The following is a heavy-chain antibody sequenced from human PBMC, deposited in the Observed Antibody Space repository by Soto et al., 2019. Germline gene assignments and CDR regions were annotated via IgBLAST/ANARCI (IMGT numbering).Heavy chain of an antibody. CDR2: INTDGSTT. V-gene: IGHV3-74*01. J-gene: IGHJ4*02. Sequence: EVQLVESGGNLVQPGGSLRLSCAASGFTFSSYWIHWVRQPPGKGLLWVSRINTDGSTTNYADSVKGRFTISRDNAKXXXXXXXXXXXXXXXXXXXXXXXXXXNYYLDYWGQGALVTISS. D-gene: IGHD3-10*01. CDR3: XXXXXXNYYLDY. CDR1: GFTFSSYW.